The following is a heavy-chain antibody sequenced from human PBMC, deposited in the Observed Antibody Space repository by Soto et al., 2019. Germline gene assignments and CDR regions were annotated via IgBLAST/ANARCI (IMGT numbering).Heavy chain of an antibody. Sequence: EVQLVESGGSLVQPGGSLRLSCVASGFTFNLYAIHWVRQAPGKGLEYVSAISSNGGITYYANSVKDRFTISRDNSKNTLYLQMGSLRADDMAVYYCARGKPNCSGGTCYPGTAFDFWGQGTMVTVSS. CDR1: GFTFNLYA. CDR2: ISSNGGIT. D-gene: IGHD2-15*01. V-gene: IGHV3-64*01. J-gene: IGHJ3*01. CDR3: ARGKPNCSGGTCYPGTAFDF.